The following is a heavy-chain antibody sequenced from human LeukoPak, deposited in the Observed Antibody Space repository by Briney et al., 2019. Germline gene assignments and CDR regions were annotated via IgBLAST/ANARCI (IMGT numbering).Heavy chain of an antibody. CDR1: GGSISSYC. CDR3: ARDQYSYGYYYYYYMDV. Sequence: SETLSLTCTVSGGSISSYCWSWIRQPAGKGLEWIGRIYTSGSTNYNPSLKSRVTMSVDTSKNQFSLKLSSVTAADTAAYYCARDQYSYGYYYYYYMDVWGKGTTVTVSS. J-gene: IGHJ6*03. D-gene: IGHD5-18*01. CDR2: IYTSGST. V-gene: IGHV4-4*07.